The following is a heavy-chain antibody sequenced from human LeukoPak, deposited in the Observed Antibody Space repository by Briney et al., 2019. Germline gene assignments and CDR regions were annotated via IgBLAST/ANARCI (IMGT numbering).Heavy chain of an antibody. CDR2: IYYAGRT. Sequence: PSETLSLTCNVSGGSLNNSYWSWIRQPPGKGLEWLGSIYYAGRTNYNPSLKSRVTVSVDTSKNQFSLKLTSVTAADTAVYYCARAWGFVDYWGRGTLVTVSS. D-gene: IGHD7-27*01. CDR1: GGSLNNSY. CDR3: ARAWGFVDY. J-gene: IGHJ4*02. V-gene: IGHV4-59*01.